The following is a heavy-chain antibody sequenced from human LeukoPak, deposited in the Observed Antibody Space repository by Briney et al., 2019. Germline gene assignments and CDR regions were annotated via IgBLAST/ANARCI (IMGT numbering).Heavy chain of an antibody. CDR1: GYTFTGYY. CDR3: ARTHYDSSGYYSVQLFDY. Sequence: GASVKVSCKASGYTFTGYYMLWVRQAPGQGLEWMGWINPNSGGTNYAQKFQGRVTMTRDTSISTAYMELSRLRSDDTAVYYCARTHYDSSGYYSVQLFDYWGQGTLVTVSS. D-gene: IGHD3-22*01. CDR2: INPNSGGT. V-gene: IGHV1-2*02. J-gene: IGHJ4*02.